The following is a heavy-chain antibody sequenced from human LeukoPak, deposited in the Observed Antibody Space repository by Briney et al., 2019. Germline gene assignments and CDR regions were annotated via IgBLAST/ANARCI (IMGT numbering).Heavy chain of an antibody. Sequence: GGSLRLSCAASGFTFSSYSMNWVRQAPGKGLEWVSSISGSSSYIYYADSVKGRFTISRDNAKNTLYLQMNSLRAEDTAVYYCARDLGYYDSSGYHYWGQGTLVTVSS. D-gene: IGHD3-22*01. J-gene: IGHJ4*02. CDR2: ISGSSSYI. CDR3: ARDLGYYDSSGYHY. V-gene: IGHV3-21*01. CDR1: GFTFSSYS.